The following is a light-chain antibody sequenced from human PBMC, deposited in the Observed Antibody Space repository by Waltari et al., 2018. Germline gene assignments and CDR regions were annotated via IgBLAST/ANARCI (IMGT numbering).Light chain of an antibody. CDR1: QSISSW. CDR3: QQYNSYSRT. CDR2: TAS. J-gene: IGKJ1*01. V-gene: IGKV1-5*03. Sequence: QMTQSPSTLSASVGDRVTITCRASQSISSWLAWYQQKPGKAPKLLIYTASSLESGVPSRFSGSGSGTEFTLTISSLQPDDFATYYCQQYNSYSRTFGQGTKVEIK.